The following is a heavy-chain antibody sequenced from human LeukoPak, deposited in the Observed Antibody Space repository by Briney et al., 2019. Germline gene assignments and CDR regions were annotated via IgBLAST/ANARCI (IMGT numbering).Heavy chain of an antibody. V-gene: IGHV4-61*01. D-gene: IGHD5-18*01. Sequence: PSEPLSLTCDVSGVSINTCCYFWTWLRQPPGEGLGWIGYKYYSGSTMYNPYLRSRPTISLDSSKNQFSLRLTSVTAADTAVYYCSRGRSYGFDFDSWGPGTLVIVSS. CDR2: KYYSGST. CDR1: GVSINTCCYF. J-gene: IGHJ4*02. CDR3: SRGRSYGFDFDS.